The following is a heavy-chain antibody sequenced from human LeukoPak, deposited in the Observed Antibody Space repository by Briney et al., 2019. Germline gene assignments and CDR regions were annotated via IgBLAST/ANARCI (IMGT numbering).Heavy chain of an antibody. D-gene: IGHD4-23*01. J-gene: IGHJ4*02. V-gene: IGHV4-39*01. Sequence: SETLSLTCTVSGGSISSSSYYWGWIRQPPGKGLEWIGSIYYSGSTYYNPSLKSRVTISVDTSKNQFSLKLSSVTAADTAVYYCAKLTTLVTPQDYWGQGTLVTVSS. CDR1: GGSISSSSYY. CDR3: AKLTTLVTPQDY. CDR2: IYYSGST.